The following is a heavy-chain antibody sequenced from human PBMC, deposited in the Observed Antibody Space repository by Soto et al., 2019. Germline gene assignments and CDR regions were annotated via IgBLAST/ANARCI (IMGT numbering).Heavy chain of an antibody. D-gene: IGHD3-22*01. CDR2: ISWNSATL. CDR1: GFIFEDFA. V-gene: IGHV3-9*01. Sequence: PGGSLRLSCVGSGFIFEDFAMNWVRQVPGKGLEWVSGISWNSATLAYADSVKGRFIVSRDNAKNILYLQMNSLRAEDAALYYCAKDVGSYYYDKSAYLYDYWGQGTLVTVSS. J-gene: IGHJ4*02. CDR3: AKDVGSYYYDKSAYLYDY.